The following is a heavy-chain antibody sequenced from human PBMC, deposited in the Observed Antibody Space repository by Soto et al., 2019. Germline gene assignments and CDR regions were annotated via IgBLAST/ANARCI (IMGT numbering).Heavy chain of an antibody. CDR3: ARGVYGSGNYYTGPSAFDL. J-gene: IGHJ3*01. Sequence: QVQLEQSGAEVKKPGSSVKVSCKASGGTLSDHGVAWLRQAPGQGLEWMGGTIPVFITAKYAQKFQGRVTVTADKLTNIAYMQLSSLRSEDTAFYFCARGVYGSGNYYTGPSAFDLWGQGTMVIVSS. CDR2: TIPVFITA. CDR1: GGTLSDHG. V-gene: IGHV1-69*06. D-gene: IGHD3-10*01.